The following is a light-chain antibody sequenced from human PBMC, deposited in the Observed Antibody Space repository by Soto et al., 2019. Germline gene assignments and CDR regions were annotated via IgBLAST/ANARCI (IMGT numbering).Light chain of an antibody. Sequence: EIVMTQSPATLSVSPGDRATLSCRASQSISSNLAWYQLNPGQAPRLLIYGASTRATGVPARFSGSGSGTEFTLTISSLQSEDIAVYYSQQSNNSPCTFRQGTKV. CDR2: GAS. V-gene: IGKV3-15*01. J-gene: IGKJ1*01. CDR3: QQSNNSPCT. CDR1: QSISSN.